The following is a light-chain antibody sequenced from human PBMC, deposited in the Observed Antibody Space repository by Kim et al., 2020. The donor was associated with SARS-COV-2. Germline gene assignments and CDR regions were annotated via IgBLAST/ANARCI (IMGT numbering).Light chain of an antibody. V-gene: IGKV1-39*01. Sequence: SASVGDRVTITCRASQSVINYVNWYQHKPGRAPKFLIYAASSLQSGVPSRFSGSGSGTDFTLTISSLQPEDFATYYCQQSYSTPYTFGQGTKLEI. CDR1: QSVINY. J-gene: IGKJ2*01. CDR3: QQSYSTPYT. CDR2: AAS.